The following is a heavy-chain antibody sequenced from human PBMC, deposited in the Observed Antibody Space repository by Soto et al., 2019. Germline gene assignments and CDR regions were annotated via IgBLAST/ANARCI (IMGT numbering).Heavy chain of an antibody. Sequence: SETLSLTCNVSGGSVSDYYWSWIRQAPGKGLEWIGYIHERGVTNYNPSLKSRFTMSVDTSKNQFSLTLRSVHTADTAIYFCARDPAGDYGHWGRGTLVTVSS. V-gene: IGHV4-59*02. CDR2: IHERGVT. D-gene: IGHD4-17*01. CDR3: ARDPAGDYGH. CDR1: GGSVSDYY. J-gene: IGHJ4*02.